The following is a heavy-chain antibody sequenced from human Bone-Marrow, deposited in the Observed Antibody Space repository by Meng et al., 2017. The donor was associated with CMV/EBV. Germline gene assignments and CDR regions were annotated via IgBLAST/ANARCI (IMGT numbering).Heavy chain of an antibody. Sequence: ASVKVSCKASGYTFTSYYMHWVRQAPGQGLEWMGIINPSGGSTSYAQKFQGRVTMTRDTSISTAYMELSRLRSDDTAVYYCARDYDFWSGYYSGYYGMDVWGQGTTVTVSS. CDR3: ARDYDFWSGYYSGYYGMDV. CDR2: INPSGGST. CDR1: GYTFTSYY. D-gene: IGHD3-3*01. V-gene: IGHV1-46*01. J-gene: IGHJ6*02.